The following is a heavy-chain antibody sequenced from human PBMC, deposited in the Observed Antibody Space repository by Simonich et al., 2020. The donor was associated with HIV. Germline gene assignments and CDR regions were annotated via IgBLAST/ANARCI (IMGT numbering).Heavy chain of an antibody. J-gene: IGHJ4*02. CDR1: GGSFSGYY. CDR3: ARGFYQRLYYFDY. CDR2: INHSGRT. D-gene: IGHD2-2*01. Sequence: QVQLQQWGAGLLKPSETLSLTCAVSGGSFSGYYCRWIRQPPGRGLEWFGEINHSGRTNYNPSLKSRVTISVDTSKNQFSLKLSSVTAADTAVYYCARGFYQRLYYFDYWGQGTLVTVSS. V-gene: IGHV4-34*01.